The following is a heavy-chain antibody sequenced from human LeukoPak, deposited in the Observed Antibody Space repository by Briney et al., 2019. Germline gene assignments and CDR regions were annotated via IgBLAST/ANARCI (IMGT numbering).Heavy chain of an antibody. D-gene: IGHD3-16*02. Sequence: ASVKVSCKASGYTFTSYYMHWVRQAPGQGLEWMGIINPSGGSTSYAQKFQGRVTMTRDTSTTTAYMELNSLRSEDTAVFYCARFKYVWGSYRPSPPHFDSWGQGTLVTVSS. V-gene: IGHV1-46*01. J-gene: IGHJ4*02. CDR1: GYTFTSYY. CDR3: ARFKYVWGSYRPSPPHFDS. CDR2: INPSGGST.